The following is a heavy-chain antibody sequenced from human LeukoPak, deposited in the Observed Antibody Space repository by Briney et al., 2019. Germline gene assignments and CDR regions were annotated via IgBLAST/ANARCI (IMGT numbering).Heavy chain of an antibody. CDR3: ASLSPGYSSSWFDY. V-gene: IGHV4-34*01. CDR2: INHSGST. D-gene: IGHD6-13*01. J-gene: IGHJ4*02. Sequence: SETLSLTCAVFGGSFSGYYWTWIRQPPGKGLEWIGEINHSGSTNYNPSLKSRVTISVDTSKNQFSLKLSSVTAADTAVYYCASLSPGYSSSWFDYWGQGTLVTVSS. CDR1: GGSFSGYY.